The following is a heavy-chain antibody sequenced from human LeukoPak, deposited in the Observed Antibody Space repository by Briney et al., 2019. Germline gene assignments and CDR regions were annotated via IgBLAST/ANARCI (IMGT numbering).Heavy chain of an antibody. CDR2: IYFSGSS. J-gene: IGHJ4*02. Sequence: SETLSLTCTISGGSIKNYYWSWIRQSPGQGMERIGYIYFSGSSNYNPSLKSRVTMSVDTSKNQFSLNLNSVTAADTDVYYCARHVRSGYNLLDYWGQGTLVTVSS. D-gene: IGHD5-24*01. V-gene: IGHV4-59*08. CDR1: GGSIKNYY. CDR3: ARHVRSGYNLLDY.